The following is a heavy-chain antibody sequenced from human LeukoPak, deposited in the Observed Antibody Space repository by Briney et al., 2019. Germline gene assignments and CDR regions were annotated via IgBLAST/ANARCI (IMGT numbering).Heavy chain of an antibody. Sequence: SETLSLTCAVYRGSFNGYYWSWIRQPPGKGLEWIGEVNYSGSTNYNPSLKSRVTVSVDTSKNQFSLKLSSMTAADTAVYYCARASYCTNGVCWWDYWGQGTLVTVSS. V-gene: IGHV4-34*01. CDR2: VNYSGST. CDR3: ARASYCTNGVCWWDY. D-gene: IGHD2-8*01. J-gene: IGHJ4*02. CDR1: RGSFNGYY.